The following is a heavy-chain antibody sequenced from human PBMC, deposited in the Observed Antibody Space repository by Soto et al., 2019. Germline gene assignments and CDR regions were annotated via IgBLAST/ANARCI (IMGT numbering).Heavy chain of an antibody. CDR3: ASGARNGGKGAFDI. J-gene: IGHJ3*02. CDR1: GGTFSSYA. CDR2: IIPIFGTA. V-gene: IGHV1-69*01. Sequence: QVQLVQSGAEVQKPGSSVKVSCKASGGTFSSYAISWVRQAPGQGLEWMGGIIPIFGTANYAQKFQGRVTITADESTSTAYMELSSLRSEDTAVYYCASGARNGGKGAFDIWGQGTMVTVSS. D-gene: IGHD2-15*01.